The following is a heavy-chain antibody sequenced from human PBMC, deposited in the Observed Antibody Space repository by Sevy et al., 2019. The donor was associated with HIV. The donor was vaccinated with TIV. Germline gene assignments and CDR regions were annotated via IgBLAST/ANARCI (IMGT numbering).Heavy chain of an antibody. CDR1: GFTFSSYS. J-gene: IGHJ4*02. CDR3: ARATQQPVMREFDY. CDR2: ISSSSSYI. V-gene: IGHV3-21*01. D-gene: IGHD6-13*01. Sequence: GGSLRLSCAASGFTFSSYSMNWVRQAPGKGLEWVSSISSSSSYIYYADSVKGRFTISRDNAKNSLYLQMNSLRAEDTAVYYCARATQQPVMREFDYWGQGTLVTVSS.